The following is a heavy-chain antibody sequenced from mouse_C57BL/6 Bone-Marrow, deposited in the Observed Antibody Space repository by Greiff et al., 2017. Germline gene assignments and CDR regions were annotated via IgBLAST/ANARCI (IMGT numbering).Heavy chain of an antibody. CDR2: IYPGSGST. V-gene: IGHV1-55*01. CDR3: GRRYYSNGWCFDV. D-gene: IGHD2-5*01. CDR1: GYTFTSYW. Sequence: QVQLQQPGAELVKPGASVKMSCKASGYTFTSYWITWVKQRPGQGLEWIGDIYPGSGSTNYNETFKSKATLTVDTSSSTAYMQRSSLSSEDSAVYCCGRRYYSNGWCFDVWGTGTTVTVSS. J-gene: IGHJ1*03.